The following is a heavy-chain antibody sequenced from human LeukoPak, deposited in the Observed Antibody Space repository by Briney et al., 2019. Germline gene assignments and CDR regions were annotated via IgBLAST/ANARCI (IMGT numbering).Heavy chain of an antibody. D-gene: IGHD3-10*01. Sequence: GGSLRLSCAASGFTFSSYSMNWVRQAPGKGLEWVSSISSSSSYIYYADSVKGRFTISRDNAKNSLYLQMENLRPEDTALYYCAKGGSGWGDAFDTWGQGTLVTVSS. CDR2: ISSSSSYI. CDR3: AKGGSGWGDAFDT. J-gene: IGHJ3*02. V-gene: IGHV3-21*03. CDR1: GFTFSSYS.